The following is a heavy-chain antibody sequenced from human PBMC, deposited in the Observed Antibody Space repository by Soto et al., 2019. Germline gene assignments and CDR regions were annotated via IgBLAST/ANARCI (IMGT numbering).Heavy chain of an antibody. CDR2: ISGSGGSI. CDR3: AKEPSIAARRLFEP. V-gene: IGHV3-23*01. D-gene: IGHD6-6*01. CDR1: VFTFSSYA. Sequence: PGGSLRLSCAASVFTFSSYAMSLVRQSPGKGLEWVSAISGSGGSIYYADSVKGRFTISRDNSKNTMYLQMNSLRAEDTAVYYCAKEPSIAARRLFEPWGQGTMLTLSS. J-gene: IGHJ5*02.